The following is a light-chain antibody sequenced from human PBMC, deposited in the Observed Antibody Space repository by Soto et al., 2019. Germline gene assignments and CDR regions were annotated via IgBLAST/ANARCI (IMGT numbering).Light chain of an antibody. Sequence: DIQMTQSPSSVSASVGDRVIITCRASEDISTRLDWYQQKPGKAPQLLIYSASTSQTGVPPRFRGSGSGTDFTLTITNLRPEDFATYFCQQAHSFLTFGGGTKVEIK. CDR1: EDISTR. CDR2: SAS. V-gene: IGKV1-12*01. CDR3: QQAHSFLT. J-gene: IGKJ4*01.